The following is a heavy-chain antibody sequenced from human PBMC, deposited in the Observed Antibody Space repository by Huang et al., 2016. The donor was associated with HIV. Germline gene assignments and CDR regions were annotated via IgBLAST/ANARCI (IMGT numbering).Heavy chain of an antibody. J-gene: IGHJ4*02. D-gene: IGHD6-13*01. CDR2: ISSSSSYI. CDR3: ASEIAAASIDY. CDR1: GFTFSSYS. V-gene: IGHV3-21*01. Sequence: EVQLVESGGGLVKPGGSLRLSCAASGFTFSSYSMNWVRQAPGKGVEWVSSISSSSSYIYYADSVKGRFTISRDNAKNSLYLQMNSLRAEDTAVYYCASEIAAASIDYWGQGTLVTVSS.